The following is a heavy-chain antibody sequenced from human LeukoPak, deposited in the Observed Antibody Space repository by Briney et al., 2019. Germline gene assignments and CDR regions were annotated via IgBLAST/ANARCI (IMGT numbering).Heavy chain of an antibody. J-gene: IGHJ4*02. CDR3: ARVPRDYGDYYFDY. CDR2: IYPGDSDT. V-gene: IGHV5-51*01. CDR1: GYSFTSYW. D-gene: IGHD4-17*01. Sequence: GESLKISCKGSGYSFTSYWIGWVRQMPGKGPEWMGIIYPGDSDTRYSPSFQGLVTVSADKSISTAYLQWSSLKASDTAMYYCARVPRDYGDYYFDYWGQGTLVTVSS.